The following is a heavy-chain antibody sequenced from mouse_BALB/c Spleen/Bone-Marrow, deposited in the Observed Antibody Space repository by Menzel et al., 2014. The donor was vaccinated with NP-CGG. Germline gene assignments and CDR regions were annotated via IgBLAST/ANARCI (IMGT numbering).Heavy chain of an antibody. Sequence: HLVESGAELVRPGTSVKVSCKASGYAFTDYLMEWLKQRPGQGLEWIGVINPGSGSTNYNEKFKDKATLTADKSSSTAYMQLSSLTSDDSVVYFCARYDGYFDYWGQGTILTVSS. CDR2: INPGSGST. V-gene: IGHV1-54*01. CDR3: ARYDGYFDY. J-gene: IGHJ2*01. D-gene: IGHD2-3*01. CDR1: GYAFTDYL.